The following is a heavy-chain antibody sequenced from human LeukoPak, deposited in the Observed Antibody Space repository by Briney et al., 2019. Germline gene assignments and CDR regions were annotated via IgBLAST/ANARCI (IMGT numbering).Heavy chain of an antibody. Sequence: GGSLRLSCAASGFTFSSYGIHWVRQGPGKGLEWVAFIWYDGSNTYYADSVKGRFTISRDNSKNTLFLQMNSLRAEDTAVYYCARASYCSGGSCYGMDVWGQGTTVTVSS. CDR1: GFTFSSYG. CDR3: ARASYCSGGSCYGMDV. D-gene: IGHD2-15*01. J-gene: IGHJ6*02. V-gene: IGHV3-33*01. CDR2: IWYDGSNT.